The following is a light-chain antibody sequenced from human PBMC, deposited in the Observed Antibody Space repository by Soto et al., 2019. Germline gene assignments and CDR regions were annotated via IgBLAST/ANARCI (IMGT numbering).Light chain of an antibody. Sequence: EIQMTQSPSTLSGSVGDRVTITCRASQTISSWLAWYQQKPGKAPKLLIYKASTLKSGVPSRFSGSGSGTEFTLTISILQHDDFATYYCQHYNSYSEAFGQGTKVELK. CDR1: QTISSW. CDR3: QHYNSYSEA. V-gene: IGKV1-5*03. J-gene: IGKJ1*01. CDR2: KAS.